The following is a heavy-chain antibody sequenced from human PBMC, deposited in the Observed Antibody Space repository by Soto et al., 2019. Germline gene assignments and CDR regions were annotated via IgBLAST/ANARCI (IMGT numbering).Heavy chain of an antibody. V-gene: IGHV3-7*03. CDR2: IKQDGSEK. Sequence: VGSLRLSCAASGFTFSSYWMSWVRQAPGKGLEWVANIKQDGSEKYYVDSVKGRFTISRDNAKNSLYLQMNSLRAEDTAVYYCARKPPMYYYGMDVWGQGTTVTVS. CDR3: ARKPPMYYYGMDV. J-gene: IGHJ6*02. CDR1: GFTFSSYW.